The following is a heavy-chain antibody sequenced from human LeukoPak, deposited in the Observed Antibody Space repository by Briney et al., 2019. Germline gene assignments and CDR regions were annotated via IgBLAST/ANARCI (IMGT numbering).Heavy chain of an antibody. D-gene: IGHD6-19*01. V-gene: IGHV3-33*06. CDR3: AKDISVDDSSGCTDY. J-gene: IGHJ4*02. CDR2: IWYDGSNK. Sequence: GRSLRLSCAASGFTFSSYGMHWVRQAPGKGLEWVAVIWYDGSNKYYADSVKGRFTISRDNSKNTLYLQTNSLRAEDTAVYYCAKDISVDDSSGCTDYWGQGTLVTVSS. CDR1: GFTFSSYG.